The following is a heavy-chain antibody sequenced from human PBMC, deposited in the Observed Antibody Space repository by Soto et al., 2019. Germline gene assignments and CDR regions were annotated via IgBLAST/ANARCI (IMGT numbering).Heavy chain of an antibody. J-gene: IGHJ5*02. Sequence: QITLKESGPTLVKPTQTLTLTCTFSGFSLSTSGVGVGWISQPPGKALEWLALIYWDDDKRYSPSLKSRLTITKDTSKNQVLLTMIIMDPVDTATYYCANSPLSHYGVYTVILFDPWGQGTLVTVSS. CDR3: ANSPLSHYGVYTVILFDP. CDR2: IYWDDDK. CDR1: GFSLSTSGVG. V-gene: IGHV2-5*02. D-gene: IGHD4-17*01.